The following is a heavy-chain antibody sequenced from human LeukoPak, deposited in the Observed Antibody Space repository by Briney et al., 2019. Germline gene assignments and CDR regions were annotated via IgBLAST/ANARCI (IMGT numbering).Heavy chain of an antibody. CDR1: GFTFSSYG. J-gene: IGHJ4*02. CDR3: ARDGDTSAYYSY. Sequence: GGSLRLSCAASGFTFSSYGMSWVRQAPGKGGGWVANIKQDGSEKYSVYSVKGRFTISRDNAKNSLYLQMNSLRAEDTAVYYCARDGDTSAYYSYWGQGTLVTVSS. V-gene: IGHV3-7*01. D-gene: IGHD3-22*01. CDR2: IKQDGSEK.